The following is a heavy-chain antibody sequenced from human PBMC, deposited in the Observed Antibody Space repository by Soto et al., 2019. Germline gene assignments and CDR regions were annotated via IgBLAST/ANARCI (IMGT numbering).Heavy chain of an antibody. CDR3: ARGGPYGDYARAWFDP. Sequence: QVQLVQSGAEVKKPGSSVKVSCKASGGTFSSYAISWVRQAPGQGLEWMGGIIPIFGTANYAQKFQGRVTITADESTSTAYMELSSLRSEDTGVYYCARGGPYGDYARAWFDPWGQGTLVTVSS. CDR1: GGTFSSYA. J-gene: IGHJ5*02. V-gene: IGHV1-69*01. D-gene: IGHD4-17*01. CDR2: IIPIFGTA.